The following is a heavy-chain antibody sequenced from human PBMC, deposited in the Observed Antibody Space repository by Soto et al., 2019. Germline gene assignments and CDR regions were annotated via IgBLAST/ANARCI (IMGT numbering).Heavy chain of an antibody. CDR1: GFTFIRNA. CDR3: ARGGSDYYFDY. J-gene: IGHJ4*02. V-gene: IGHV3-64*01. D-gene: IGHD2-21*02. CDR2: ISSNGGST. Sequence: EVQLVESGGGLVQPGGSLRLSCAASGFTFIRNAMHWVRQAPGKGLEYVSAISSNGGSTYYGHSVKGRFTISRDNSKNTLYLQMGSLRAEDMAVYYCARGGSDYYFDYWGQGTLVTVSS.